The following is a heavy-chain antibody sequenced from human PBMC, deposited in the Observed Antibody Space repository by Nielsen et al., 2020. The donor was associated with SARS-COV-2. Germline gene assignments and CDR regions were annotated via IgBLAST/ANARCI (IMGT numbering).Heavy chain of an antibody. Sequence: ASVKVSCKASGYTFTSNGITWVRQAPGQGLEWMGWISPSNGNTKYAQRLQGRVTMTTDTSTSTAYMELRSLRSDDTAVYYCARPITNNYYYYYMDIWGKGTTVTVSS. J-gene: IGHJ6*03. CDR2: ISPSNGNT. V-gene: IGHV1-18*04. CDR3: ARPITNNYYYYYMDI. D-gene: IGHD1-1*01. CDR1: GYTFTSNG.